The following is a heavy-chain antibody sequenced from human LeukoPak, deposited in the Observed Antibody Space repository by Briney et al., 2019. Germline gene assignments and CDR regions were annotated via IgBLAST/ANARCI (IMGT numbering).Heavy chain of an antibody. CDR2: IYRGDAT. V-gene: IGHV3-53*01. CDR3: VREIGNSGNYD. J-gene: IGHJ4*02. CDR1: GFIISSDY. D-gene: IGHD3-16*01. Sequence: RAGGSLRLSCAASGFIISSDYMSWVRQAPGKGLEWVSVIYRGDATYYAESVKGRFTISRDRYKNTLYLQMNSLSAEDTAMYYCVREIGNSGNYDWGQGTLVTVSS.